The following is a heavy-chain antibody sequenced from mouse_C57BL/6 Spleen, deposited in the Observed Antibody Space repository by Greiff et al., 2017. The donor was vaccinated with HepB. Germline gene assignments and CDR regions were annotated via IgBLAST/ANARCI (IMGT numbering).Heavy chain of an antibody. D-gene: IGHD1-1*01. Sequence: QDQLQQSGAELVRPGASVTLSCKASGYTFTDYEMHWVKQTPVHGLEWIGAIDPETGGTAYNQKFKGKAILTADKSSSTAYMELRSLTSEDSAVYYCTRNYYGSSPYAMDYWGQGTSVTVSS. V-gene: IGHV1-15*01. CDR2: IDPETGGT. CDR3: TRNYYGSSPYAMDY. J-gene: IGHJ4*01. CDR1: GYTFTDYE.